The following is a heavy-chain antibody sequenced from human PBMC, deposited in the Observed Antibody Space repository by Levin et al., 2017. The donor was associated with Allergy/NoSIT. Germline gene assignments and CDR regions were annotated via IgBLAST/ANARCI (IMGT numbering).Heavy chain of an antibody. D-gene: IGHD2-8*01. J-gene: IGHJ4*02. CDR3: AHRGMDRGLRFDY. CDR1: GFSLNLNGEA. Sequence: KLSGPTLVKPTQTLTLTCTFSGFSLNLNGEAVGWIRQPPGKALEWLGVVYGDDDKRYSPSLQSRLTITKDTSKNQVVLKMTNMDPVDTGTYYCAHRGMDRGLRFDYWGQGTLVTVSS. V-gene: IGHV2-5*02. CDR2: VYGDDDK.